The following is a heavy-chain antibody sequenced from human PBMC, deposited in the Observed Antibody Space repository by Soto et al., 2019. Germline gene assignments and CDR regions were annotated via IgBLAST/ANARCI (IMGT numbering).Heavy chain of an antibody. V-gene: IGHV3-23*01. D-gene: IGHD2-8*01. J-gene: IGHJ4*02. Sequence: GGSLRLSCAASGFTFSSYAMSWVRQAPGKGLEWVSAISGSGGSTYYADSVKGRFTISRDNSKNTLYLQMNSLRAEDTAVYYCAKGDCTNGVCPPGIFDYWGQGTLVTGSS. CDR1: GFTFSSYA. CDR3: AKGDCTNGVCPPGIFDY. CDR2: ISGSGGST.